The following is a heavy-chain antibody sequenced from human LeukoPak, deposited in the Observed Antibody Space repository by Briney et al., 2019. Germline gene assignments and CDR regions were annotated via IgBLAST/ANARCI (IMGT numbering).Heavy chain of an antibody. D-gene: IGHD1-26*01. J-gene: IGHJ3*02. V-gene: IGHV1-8*01. CDR2: MNPNSGNT. Sequence: ASVKVSCKASGYTFTSYDINWVRQATGQGLEWMGWMNPNSGNTGYAQKFQGRVTITRNTSISTAYMELSSLRAEDTAVYYCARDLSGSDAFDIWGQGTMVTVSS. CDR3: ARDLSGSDAFDI. CDR1: GYTFTSYD.